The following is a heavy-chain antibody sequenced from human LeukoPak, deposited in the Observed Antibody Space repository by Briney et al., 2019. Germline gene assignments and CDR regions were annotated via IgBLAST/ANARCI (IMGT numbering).Heavy chain of an antibody. CDR1: GGSISSGGYY. J-gene: IGHJ5*02. D-gene: IGHD2-15*01. CDR3: ARGIAVAASLNWFDP. V-gene: IGHV4-30-2*01. CDR2: IYHSGST. Sequence: PSQTLSLTCTVSGGSISSGGYYWIWLRQPPGKGLEWIGYIYHSGSTYYNPSLKSRVTISVDRSKNQFSLKLSSVPAADTAVYYCARGIAVAASLNWFDPWGQGTLVTVSS.